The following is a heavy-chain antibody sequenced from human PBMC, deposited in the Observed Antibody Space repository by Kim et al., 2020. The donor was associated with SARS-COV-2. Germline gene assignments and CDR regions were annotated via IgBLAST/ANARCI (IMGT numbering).Heavy chain of an antibody. V-gene: IGHV4-4*02. J-gene: IGHJ4*02. Sequence: SETLSLTCDVSGDSISSDRWWWSWARQPPGKGLEWIGEIYHSGNTNYNPSLKSRVTISLDKSKNQYSLKMSSVTAADTAVYYCASGRDYCWFFWGQGSLV. CDR1: GDSISSDRW. D-gene: IGHD4-17*01. CDR2: IYHSGNT. CDR3: ASGRDYCWFF.